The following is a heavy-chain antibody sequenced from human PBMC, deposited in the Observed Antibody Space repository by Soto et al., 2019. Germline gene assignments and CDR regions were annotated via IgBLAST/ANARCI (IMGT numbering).Heavy chain of an antibody. CDR2: ISGSGGST. V-gene: IGHV3-23*01. CDR3: AKGEGGLRYFDWLPNY. Sequence: GGSLRLSCAASGFTFCSYAMSWVRQAPGKGLEWVSAISGSGGSTYYADSVRGRFTISRDNSKNTLYLQMNSLRAEDTAVYYCAKGEGGLRYFDWLPNYWGQGTLVTVSS. D-gene: IGHD3-9*01. J-gene: IGHJ4*02. CDR1: GFTFCSYA.